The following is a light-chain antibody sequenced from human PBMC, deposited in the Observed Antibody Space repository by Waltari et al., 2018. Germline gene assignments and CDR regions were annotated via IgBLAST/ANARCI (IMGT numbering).Light chain of an antibody. Sequence: EIVLTQSPVTLSLSPGERATLSCRASQTVGTHLAWYQHKPGQAPRLLIYNASLRASGIPARFSGSGSGTDFTLTISHLEPEDFAFYYCLHRDNWLFTFGPGTKVEVK. V-gene: IGKV3-11*01. CDR2: NAS. CDR1: QTVGTH. CDR3: LHRDNWLFT. J-gene: IGKJ3*01.